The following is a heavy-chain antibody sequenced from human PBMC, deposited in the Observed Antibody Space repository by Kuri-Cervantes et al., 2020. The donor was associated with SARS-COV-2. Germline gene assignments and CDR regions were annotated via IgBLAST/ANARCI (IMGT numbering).Heavy chain of an antibody. Sequence: SETLSLTCTVSGGSISSYYWSWIRQPPGKGLEWVGYIYYSGSTNYNPSLKSRVSILADTSKNQFSLKLSSVTAADTAVYYCARQGSYYYDSSGYFFFDYWGQGTLVTVSS. CDR2: IYYSGST. J-gene: IGHJ4*02. CDR3: ARQGSYYYDSSGYFFFDY. V-gene: IGHV4-59*08. D-gene: IGHD3-22*01. CDR1: GGSISSYY.